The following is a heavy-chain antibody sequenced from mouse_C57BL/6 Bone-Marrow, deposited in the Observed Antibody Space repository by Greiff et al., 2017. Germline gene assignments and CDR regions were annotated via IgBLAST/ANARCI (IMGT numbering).Heavy chain of an antibody. CDR1: GFNIKDYY. Sequence: VHVKQSGAELVKPGASVKLSCRASGFNIKDYYMHWVKQRTEQGLEWIGRIDPEDGETKYAPKFQGKATITADTSSNTAYLQLSSLTSEDTAVYYCACYYYDYGAWFAYWGQGTLVTVSA. D-gene: IGHD2-4*01. CDR2: IDPEDGET. CDR3: ACYYYDYGAWFAY. J-gene: IGHJ3*01. V-gene: IGHV14-2*01.